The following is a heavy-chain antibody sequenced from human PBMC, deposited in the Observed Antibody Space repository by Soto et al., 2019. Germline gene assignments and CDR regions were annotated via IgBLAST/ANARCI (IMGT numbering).Heavy chain of an antibody. CDR1: GYNFTNYW. D-gene: IGHD2-15*01. J-gene: IGHJ4*02. Sequence: PGDSLKISCKVTGYNFTNYWVAWVRQMPGKGLEWMGIVFPGDSDTRYNPSFQGQVTFSADQSTGTAFLHWTSLKAPDTATYYCARRNLYCRGDACYGTNDLDLWGQGNKVTVSS. CDR3: ARRNLYCRGDACYGTNDLDL. V-gene: IGHV5-51*01. CDR2: VFPGDSDT.